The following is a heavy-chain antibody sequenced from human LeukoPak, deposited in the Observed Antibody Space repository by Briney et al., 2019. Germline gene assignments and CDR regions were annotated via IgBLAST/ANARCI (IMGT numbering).Heavy chain of an antibody. D-gene: IGHD2-2*03. V-gene: IGHV4-4*07. J-gene: IGHJ4*02. CDR1: GDSLSSYY. CDR3: ARDGGYCSSTSCSLDC. CDR2: IYTSGST. Sequence: SETLPLTCTVSGDSLSSYYWSWIRQPAGKGLEWIGRIYTSGSTNYNPSLKSRVTMSVDTSKNQFSLKLSSVTAADTAVYYCARDGGYCSSTSCSLDCWGQGTLVTVSS.